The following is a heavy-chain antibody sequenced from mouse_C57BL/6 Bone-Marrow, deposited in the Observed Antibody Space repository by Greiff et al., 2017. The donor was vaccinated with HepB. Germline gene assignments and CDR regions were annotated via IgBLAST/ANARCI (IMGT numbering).Heavy chain of an antibody. J-gene: IGHJ4*01. D-gene: IGHD2-14*01. CDR3: ARRYGYYPMDY. CDR2: IYPRSGNT. CDR1: GYTFTSYG. V-gene: IGHV1-81*01. Sequence: QVQLQQSGAELARPGASVKLSCKASGYTFTSYGISWVKQRTGQGLEWIGEIYPRSGNTYYNEKFKGKATLTADKSSSTAYMELRSLTSEDYAVYFCARRYGYYPMDYWGQGTSVTVSS.